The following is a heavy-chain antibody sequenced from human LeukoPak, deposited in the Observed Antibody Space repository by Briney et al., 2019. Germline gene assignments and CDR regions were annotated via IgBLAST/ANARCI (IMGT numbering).Heavy chain of an antibody. Sequence: SETLSLICAVYGGSFSGYYWSWIRQPPGKGLEWIGEINHSGSTNYNPSLKSRVTISVDTSKNQFSLKLSSVTAADTAVYYCARGKSLRYYYDSSGYGVDAFDIWGQGTMVTVSS. CDR2: INHSGST. J-gene: IGHJ3*02. D-gene: IGHD3-22*01. CDR3: ARGKSLRYYYDSSGYGVDAFDI. CDR1: GGSFSGYY. V-gene: IGHV4-34*01.